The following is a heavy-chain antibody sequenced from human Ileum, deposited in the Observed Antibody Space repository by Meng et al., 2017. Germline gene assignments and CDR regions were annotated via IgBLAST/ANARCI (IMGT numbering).Heavy chain of an antibody. D-gene: IGHD2-8*01. CDR1: GGSISSGDYY. V-gene: IGHV4-30-4*01. Sequence: QVQLQESGPRRVKPSQTLSRTCTASGGSISSGDYYWSWVRQSPGKGPEWSGYIYSNGNTYSNPSLRGRLMISIDTSKNQFSLKLSSVTAADTAVYYCARAPKYCTNAVCSRPLDSWGQGTLVTVSS. CDR2: IYSNGNT. CDR3: ARAPKYCTNAVCSRPLDS. J-gene: IGHJ4*02.